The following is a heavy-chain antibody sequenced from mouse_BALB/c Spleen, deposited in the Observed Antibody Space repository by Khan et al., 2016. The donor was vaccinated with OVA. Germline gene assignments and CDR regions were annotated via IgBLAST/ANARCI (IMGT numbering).Heavy chain of an antibody. Sequence: VQLQQSGAELVRPGASVKLSCKASGYTFTDYEIHWVKQTPVHGLEWLGALHPGSGGTAYNQKFKGKATLTADKSSITAYMELSSLTSEDSAVYYCTGCPIHYYVYGFAYWGQGTLVTVSA. D-gene: IGHD1-2*01. CDR3: TGCPIHYYVYGFAY. J-gene: IGHJ3*01. CDR1: GYTFTDYE. CDR2: LHPGSGGT. V-gene: IGHV1-15*01.